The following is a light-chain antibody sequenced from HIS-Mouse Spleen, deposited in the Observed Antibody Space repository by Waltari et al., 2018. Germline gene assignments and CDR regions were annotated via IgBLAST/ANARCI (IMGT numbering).Light chain of an antibody. CDR2: EVS. V-gene: IGLV2-8*01. J-gene: IGLJ2*01. Sequence: QSALTQPPSASGSPGQSVTIPCTGTSSDVGGYHYVPLYQQHPGKAPKLMIYEVSKRPSGVPDRFSGSKSGNTASLTVSGLQAEDEADYYCSSYAGSNNFVFGGGTKLTVL. CDR3: SSYAGSNNFV. CDR1: SSDVGGYHY.